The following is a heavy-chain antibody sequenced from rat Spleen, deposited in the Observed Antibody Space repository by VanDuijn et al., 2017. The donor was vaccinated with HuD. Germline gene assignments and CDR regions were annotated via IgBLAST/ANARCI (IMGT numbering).Heavy chain of an antibody. CDR2: IKAKSNNYAT. Sequence: EVQVLESGGGLVQPGNSLKLSCATSGFTFSTAWMYWYRQFPEKRLEWVARIKAKSNNYATDYTESVKGRFTISRDNAKSTLYLQMDSLRSEDTASYYCARHGIYNNYGWFAYWGQGAMVTVSS. CDR1: GFTFSTAW. J-gene: IGHJ2*01. V-gene: IGHV6-6*01. D-gene: IGHD1-10*01. CDR3: ARHGIYNNYGWFAY.